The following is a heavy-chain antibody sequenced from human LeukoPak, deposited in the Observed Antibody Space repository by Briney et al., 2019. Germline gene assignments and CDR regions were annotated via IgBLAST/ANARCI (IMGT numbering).Heavy chain of an antibody. CDR2: IIPILGIA. CDR1: GGTFSSYA. CDR3: ARDPPVLRYFETDRDHDAFDI. D-gene: IGHD3-9*01. V-gene: IGHV1-69*04. J-gene: IGHJ3*02. Sequence: RASVKVSCKASGGTFSSYAISWVRQAPGQGLEWMGRIIPILGIANYAQKFQGRVTITADKSTSTAYMELSSLRSEDTAVYYCARDPPVLRYFETDRDHDAFDIWGQGTMVTVSS.